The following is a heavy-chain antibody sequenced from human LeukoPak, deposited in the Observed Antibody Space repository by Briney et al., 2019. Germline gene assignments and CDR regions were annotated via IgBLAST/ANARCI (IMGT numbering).Heavy chain of an antibody. V-gene: IGHV1-46*01. CDR3: ARRSSSSHDYYYMDV. CDR2: INHSGGST. CDR1: GYTFTSYY. Sequence: ASVKVSCKASGYTFTSYYMHWVRQAPGQGLEWMGIINHSGGSTSYAQKFQGRVTMTRDMSTSTVYMELSSLRSEDTAVYYCARRSSSSHDYYYMDVWGKGTTVTVSS. J-gene: IGHJ6*03. D-gene: IGHD6-6*01.